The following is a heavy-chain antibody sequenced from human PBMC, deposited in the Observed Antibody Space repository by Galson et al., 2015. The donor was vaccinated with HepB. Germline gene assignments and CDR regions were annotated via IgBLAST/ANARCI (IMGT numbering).Heavy chain of an antibody. CDR3: AKDLIYSSSWYGGYYFDY. D-gene: IGHD6-13*01. CDR1: GFTFSSYA. J-gene: IGHJ4*02. V-gene: IGHV3-23*01. CDR2: ISGSGGST. Sequence: SLRLSCAASGFTFSSYAMSWVRQAPGKGLEWVSAISGSGGSTYYADSVKGRFTISRDTSKNTLYLQMNSLRAEDTAVYYCAKDLIYSSSWYGGYYFDYWGQGTLVTVSS.